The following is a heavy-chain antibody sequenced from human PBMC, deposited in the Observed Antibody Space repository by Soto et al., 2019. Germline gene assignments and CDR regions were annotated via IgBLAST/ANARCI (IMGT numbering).Heavy chain of an antibody. CDR3: ARDLRGYSYGYSGYYGMDV. CDR1: GGTFSSYA. V-gene: IGHV1-69*13. Sequence: SVKVSCKASGGTFSSYAISWVRQAPGQGLEWMGGIIPIFGTANYAQKFQGRVTITADESTSTAYMELGSLRSEDTAVYYCARDLRGYSYGYSGYYGMDVWGQGTTVTVSS. CDR2: IIPIFGTA. D-gene: IGHD5-18*01. J-gene: IGHJ6*02.